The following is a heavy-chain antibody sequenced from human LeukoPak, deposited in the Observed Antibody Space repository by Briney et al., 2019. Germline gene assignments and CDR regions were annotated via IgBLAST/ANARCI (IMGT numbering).Heavy chain of an antibody. D-gene: IGHD3-9*01. CDR1: GGSISSYY. V-gene: IGHV4-59*08. Sequence: SETLSLTCTVSGGSISSYYWSWIRQPPGKGLEWIGYIYYSGSTNYNPSLKSRVTISVDTSKNQFSLKLSSVTAADTAVYYCARHLRHFDWLPTYYYGMDVWGQGTTVTVSS. J-gene: IGHJ6*02. CDR3: ARHLRHFDWLPTYYYGMDV. CDR2: IYYSGST.